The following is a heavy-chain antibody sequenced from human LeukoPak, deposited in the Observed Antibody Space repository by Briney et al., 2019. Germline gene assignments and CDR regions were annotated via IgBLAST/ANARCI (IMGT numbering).Heavy chain of an antibody. CDR1: GFSVDSYW. CDR2: ISGDGSST. Sequence: GGSLRLSCVVSGFSVDSYWMHWVRQAPGKGLVWLSRISGDGSSTSYADAVKGRFTISRDNAKNTLYLQMNSLRAEDTAMYYCARPSVGFDPWGQGTLVIVSS. J-gene: IGHJ5*02. CDR3: ARPSVGFDP. V-gene: IGHV3-74*01.